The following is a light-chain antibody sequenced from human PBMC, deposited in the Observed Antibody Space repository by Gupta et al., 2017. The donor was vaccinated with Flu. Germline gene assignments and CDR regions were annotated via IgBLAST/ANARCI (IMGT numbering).Light chain of an antibody. V-gene: IGKV1-5*03. CDR1: QNIDSW. J-gene: IGKJ1*01. CDR2: KAS. Sequence: PSSLSASVGDRVTITCRARQNIDSWLDWYQQKPGKAPKFLIYKASRVETGVPSRFSGSGSGTEFSLTISRRQPDDFATYYCQQDRSSPWTFGQGTXVEIK. CDR3: QQDRSSPWT.